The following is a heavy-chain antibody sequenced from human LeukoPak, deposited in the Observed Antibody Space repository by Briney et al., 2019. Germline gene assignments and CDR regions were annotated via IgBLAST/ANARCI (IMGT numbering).Heavy chain of an antibody. J-gene: IGHJ4*02. V-gene: IGHV4-59*08. CDR2: IYYSGST. CDR1: GGSISSYY. CDR3: ARRLEMATISFDY. D-gene: IGHD5-24*01. Sequence: SETLSLTCTVSGGSISSYYWSWIRQPPGKGLEWIGNIYYSGSTNYNPSLKSRVTISVDTSKNQFSLKLSSVTAADTAVYYCARRLEMATISFDYWGQGTLVTVSS.